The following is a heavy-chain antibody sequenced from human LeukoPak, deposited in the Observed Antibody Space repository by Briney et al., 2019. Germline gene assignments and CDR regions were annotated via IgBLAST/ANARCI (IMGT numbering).Heavy chain of an antibody. CDR2: ISSSGSTI. CDR3: AELGITMIGGV. CDR1: GFTFSSYE. J-gene: IGHJ6*04. V-gene: IGHV3-48*03. D-gene: IGHD3-10*02. Sequence: GGSLRLSCAASGFTFSSYEMNWVRQAPGKGMEWVSYISSSGSTIYYADSVRGRFTISRDNAKNSLYLQMNSLRAEDTAVYYCAELGITMIGGVWGKGTTVTISS.